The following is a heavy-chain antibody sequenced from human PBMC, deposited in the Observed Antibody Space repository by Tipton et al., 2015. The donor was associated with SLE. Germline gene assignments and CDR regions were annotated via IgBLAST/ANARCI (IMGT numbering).Heavy chain of an antibody. Sequence: TLSLTCTVSGGSISSSVYYWGWIRQPPGKGLEWIGNIYSSGNTYYTSSLKSRVTISVDVSKNRFSLKLTSVTAADTAVYYCATFDYTLGNYYNPHYFDYWGQGALVAVSS. CDR2: IYSSGNT. CDR3: ATFDYTLGNYYNPHYFDY. V-gene: IGHV4-39*07. J-gene: IGHJ4*02. CDR1: GGSISSSVYY. D-gene: IGHD3-10*01.